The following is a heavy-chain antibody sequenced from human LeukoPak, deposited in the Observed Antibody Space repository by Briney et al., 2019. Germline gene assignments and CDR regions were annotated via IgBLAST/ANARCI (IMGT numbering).Heavy chain of an antibody. V-gene: IGHV3-21*01. Sequence: GGSLRLSCAASGFTFSSYSMNWVRQAPGEGLEWVSSISSSSSYIYYADSVKGRFTISRDNAKNSLYLQMNSLRAEDTAVYYCARVTGYSGADYGMDVWGQGTTVTVSS. D-gene: IGHD5-12*01. CDR1: GFTFSSYS. J-gene: IGHJ6*02. CDR3: ARVTGYSGADYGMDV. CDR2: ISSSSSYI.